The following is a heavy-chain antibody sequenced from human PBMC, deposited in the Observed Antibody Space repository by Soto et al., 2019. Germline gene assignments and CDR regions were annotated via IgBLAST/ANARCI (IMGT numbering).Heavy chain of an antibody. V-gene: IGHV3-33*01. CDR1: GFTFKNYG. J-gene: IGHJ4*02. Sequence: GGSLRLSCAASGFTFKNYGMHWVRQAPGKVLEWVAVIWYDGSKKYYADSVKGRFTISRDDSEKALYLQMNSVRAEDTAVYYCARDGGQWEPIEHWGQGTLVTVSS. D-gene: IGHD1-26*01. CDR2: IWYDGSKK. CDR3: ARDGGQWEPIEH.